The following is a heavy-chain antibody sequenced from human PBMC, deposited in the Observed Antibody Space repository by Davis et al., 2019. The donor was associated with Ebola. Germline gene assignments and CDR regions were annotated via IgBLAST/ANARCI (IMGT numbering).Heavy chain of an antibody. V-gene: IGHV1-18*01. CDR2: ISAYNGNT. Sequence: AASVKVSCKASGYTFTSYGISWVRQAPGQGLEWMGWISAYNGNTNYAQKLQGRVTMTTDTSTSTAYMELRSLRSDDTAVYYCASDRRFWSGPGNYYGMDVWGQGTTVTVSS. J-gene: IGHJ6*02. CDR1: GYTFTSYG. D-gene: IGHD3-3*01. CDR3: ASDRRFWSGPGNYYGMDV.